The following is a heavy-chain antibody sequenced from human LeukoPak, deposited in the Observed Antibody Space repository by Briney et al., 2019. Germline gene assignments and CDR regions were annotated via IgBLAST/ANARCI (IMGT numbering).Heavy chain of an antibody. CDR3: ARGGSTSYIGYFDY. CDR1: GYTFTGYY. J-gene: IGHJ4*02. CDR2: INSNSGGT. Sequence: ASVKVSCKASGYTFTGYYMHWVRQAPGQGLEWMGWINSNSGGTNYAQKLQGRVTMTTDTSTSTAYMELRSLRSDDTAVYYCARGGSTSYIGYFDYWGQGTLVTVSS. D-gene: IGHD2-2*01. V-gene: IGHV1-2*02.